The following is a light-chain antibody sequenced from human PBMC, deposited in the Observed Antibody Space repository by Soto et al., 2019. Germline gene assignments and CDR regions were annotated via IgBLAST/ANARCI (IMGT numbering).Light chain of an antibody. V-gene: IGLV3-21*04. Sequence: SYELTQPPSVSVAPGKTATIPCGGNNIGSKSVHWYQQKPGQAPVLVIYDDSNRPSGIPERFSGSSSGNSATLTISRVEAGDEADFYCQVWDGSSDHVLFGGGTKLTV. CDR3: QVWDGSSDHVL. CDR2: DDS. J-gene: IGLJ2*01. CDR1: NIGSKS.